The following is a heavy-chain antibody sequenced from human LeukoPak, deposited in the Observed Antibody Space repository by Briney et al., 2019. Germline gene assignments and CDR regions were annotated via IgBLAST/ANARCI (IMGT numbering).Heavy chain of an antibody. CDR2: IIPILGIA. V-gene: IGHV1-69*04. Sequence: GASVKVSCKASGGTFSSYTISWVRQAPGQGPEWMGRIIPILGIANYAQKFQGRVTITADKSTSTAYMELSSLRSEDTAVYYCARDEPLSNTMIVVAQAYGFDPWGQGTLVTVSS. CDR1: GGTFSSYT. J-gene: IGHJ5*02. D-gene: IGHD3-22*01. CDR3: ARDEPLSNTMIVVAQAYGFDP.